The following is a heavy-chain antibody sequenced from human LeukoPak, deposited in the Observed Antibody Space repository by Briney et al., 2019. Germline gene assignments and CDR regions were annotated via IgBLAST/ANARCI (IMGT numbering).Heavy chain of an antibody. D-gene: IGHD1-26*01. Sequence: GGSLRLSCAASGFTFSSYSMNWVRQAPGKGLEWVSSISSSSSYIYYADSVKGRFTISRDNAKNSLYLQMNSLRAEDTAVYYCASPYSGSYCRPDAFDIWGQGTMVTVSS. J-gene: IGHJ3*02. CDR1: GFTFSSYS. V-gene: IGHV3-21*01. CDR2: ISSSSSYI. CDR3: ASPYSGSYCRPDAFDI.